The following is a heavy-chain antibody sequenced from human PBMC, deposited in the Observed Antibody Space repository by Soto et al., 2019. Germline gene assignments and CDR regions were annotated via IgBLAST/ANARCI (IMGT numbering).Heavy chain of an antibody. CDR3: AKEGVDNPADDALDI. V-gene: IGHV3-23*01. J-gene: IGHJ3*02. CDR2: ISDDGSST. CDR1: GFTFSSYA. Sequence: PGGSLRLSCAASGFTFSSYAMSWVRQAPGKGLEWVAVISDDGSSTYYADSVRGRFTISRDTSKNTLYLQMNSLRVEDTAVYYCAKEGVDNPADDALDIWGQGTMVTVSS. D-gene: IGHD5-12*01.